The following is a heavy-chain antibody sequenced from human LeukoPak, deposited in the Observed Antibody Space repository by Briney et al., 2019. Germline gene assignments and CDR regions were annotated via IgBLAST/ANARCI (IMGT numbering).Heavy chain of an antibody. J-gene: IGHJ5*02. D-gene: IGHD2-15*01. Sequence: SETLSLTCALYGGSFTGYSWSWIRQPPGKGLEWIGEINHSGSTNYNASLKSRVTISVDTSKNQFSLKLSSVTAADTAVYYCARGGCSGGSCYSSWFDPWGQGTLVTVSS. V-gene: IGHV4-34*01. CDR3: ARGGCSGGSCYSSWFDP. CDR2: INHSGST. CDR1: GGSFTGYS.